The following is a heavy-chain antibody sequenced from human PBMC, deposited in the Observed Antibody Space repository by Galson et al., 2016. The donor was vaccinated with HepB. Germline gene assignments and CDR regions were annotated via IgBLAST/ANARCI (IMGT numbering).Heavy chain of an antibody. V-gene: IGHV4-39*01. CDR3: ARPVGRGAYAY. D-gene: IGHD1-26*01. CDR2: IYYSGSA. J-gene: IGHJ4*02. CDR1: GGSFTSSSYF. Sequence: SETLSLTCSVSGGSFTSSSYFWGWIRQPPGKGLEWIGSIYYSGSAYYNPSLKSRVTISVDTSKNQFSLRLTSVTAADTAVYYCARPVGRGAYAYWGQGTLVTVSS.